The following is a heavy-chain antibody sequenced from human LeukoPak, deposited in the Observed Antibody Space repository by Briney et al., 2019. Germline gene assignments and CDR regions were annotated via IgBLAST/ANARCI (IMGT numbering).Heavy chain of an antibody. V-gene: IGHV1-2*02. CDR3: ARGLFSPGDQ. CDR2: IHTQSDAT. J-gene: IGHJ4*02. CDR1: GYTFSRFG. Sequence: ASVKVSCKASGYTFSRFGINWVRQAPGQGLEWMGWIHTQSDATSYAQNFQGRATMTRDTSISTAYMELSRLGSDDTAVYYCARGLFSPGDQWGQGTLVTVST. D-gene: IGHD2/OR15-2a*01.